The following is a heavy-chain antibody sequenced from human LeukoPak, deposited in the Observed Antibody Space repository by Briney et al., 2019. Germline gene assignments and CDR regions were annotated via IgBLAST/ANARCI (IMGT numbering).Heavy chain of an antibody. V-gene: IGHV3-7*03. J-gene: IGHJ4*02. CDR1: AFIFSGHW. CDR2: IKEDGSER. CDR3: ARGYCSSTSCYTDY. Sequence: GGSLRLSCEGSAFIFSGHWMNWVRQTPGKGLEWVASIKEDGSERQYVDSVKGRFSISRDNTKGSLFLQLNSLRAEDTAVYYCARGYCSSTSCYTDYWGQGTLVTVSS. D-gene: IGHD2-2*02.